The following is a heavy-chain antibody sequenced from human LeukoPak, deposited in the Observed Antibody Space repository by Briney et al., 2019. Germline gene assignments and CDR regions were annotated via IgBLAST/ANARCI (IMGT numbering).Heavy chain of an antibody. CDR2: ISSSSSYT. CDR3: ARDRAGEPYYGMDV. D-gene: IGHD7-27*01. V-gene: IGHV3-11*05. CDR1: GFTFSDYY. Sequence: PGGSLRLSCAASGFTFSDYYMSWIRQAPGKGLEWVSYISSSSSYTNYADSVKGRFTISGDNAKNSLYLQMNSLRAEDTAVYYCARDRAGEPYYGMDVWGQGTTVTVSS. J-gene: IGHJ6*02.